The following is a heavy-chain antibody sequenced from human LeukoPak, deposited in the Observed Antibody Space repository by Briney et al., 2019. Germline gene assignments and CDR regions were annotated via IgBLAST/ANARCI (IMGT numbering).Heavy chain of an antibody. CDR1: GYTFTSYG. V-gene: IGHV1-18*01. J-gene: IGHJ4*02. Sequence: GASVTVSFKASGYTFTSYGISWVRQAPGQGLEWMGWISAYNGNTNYAQKLQGRVTMTTDTSTSTAYMELRSLRSDDTAVYYCARGERRYSSSWFQPWDYWGQGTLVTVSS. CDR3: ARGERRYSSSWFQPWDY. D-gene: IGHD6-13*01. CDR2: ISAYNGNT.